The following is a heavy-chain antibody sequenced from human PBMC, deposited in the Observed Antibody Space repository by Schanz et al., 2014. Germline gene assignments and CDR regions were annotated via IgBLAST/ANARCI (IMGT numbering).Heavy chain of an antibody. J-gene: IGHJ6*02. CDR2: INPNSGGT. CDR3: ARNIIATARAYDI. D-gene: IGHD6-13*01. CDR1: GYTFTGYS. Sequence: QVQLVQSGADVKKPGASVKVSCKASGYTFTGYSMHWVRQAPGQGLEWMGRINPNSGGTNYAQKFQGRVTMTRDMSINTAYMELSRLRSDDSAVYYCARNIIATARAYDIWGQGTTVTVSS. V-gene: IGHV1-2*06.